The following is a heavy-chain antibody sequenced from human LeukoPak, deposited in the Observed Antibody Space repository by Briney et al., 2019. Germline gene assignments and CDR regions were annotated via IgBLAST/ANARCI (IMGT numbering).Heavy chain of an antibody. CDR1: GGSISSGGYY. V-gene: IGHV4-31*03. Sequence: SETLSRTCTVSGGSISSGGYYWSWLRQHPGKGLEWIGYIYNSGSTYYNPSLKSRVTISVDTSKNQFSLKLSSVTAADTAVYYCARARDYGGNWHYYYYMDVWGKGTTVTVSS. D-gene: IGHD4-23*01. CDR2: IYNSGST. J-gene: IGHJ6*03. CDR3: ARARDYGGNWHYYYYMDV.